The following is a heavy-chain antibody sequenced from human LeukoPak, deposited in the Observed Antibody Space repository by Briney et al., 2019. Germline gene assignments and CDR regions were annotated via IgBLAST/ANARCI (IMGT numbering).Heavy chain of an antibody. CDR2: ISSSSSYI. CDR1: GFTFSSYS. J-gene: IGHJ5*02. CDR3: ARDLSIAAAGREVDL. Sequence: GGSLRLSCAASGFTFSSYSMNWVRQAPGKGLEWVSSISSSSSYIYYADSVKGRFTISRDNAKNSLYLQMNSLTAEDTAVYYCARDLSIAAAGREVDLWGQGTLVTVSS. D-gene: IGHD6-13*01. V-gene: IGHV3-21*01.